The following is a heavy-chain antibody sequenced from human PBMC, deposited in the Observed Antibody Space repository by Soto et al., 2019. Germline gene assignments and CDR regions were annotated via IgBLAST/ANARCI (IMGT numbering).Heavy chain of an antibody. Sequence: QVQLQESGPGLVKPSETLSLTCAVSGGSISISNWWSWVRQTPGKGLEWIGQIHHSGSTNYSPSLTRRVTISVDKAKNLCSLKMYSVTAADPAVYYCARGGYYFYMDVWGKGTTVTVSS. CDR1: GGSISISNW. V-gene: IGHV4-4*02. D-gene: IGHD1-26*01. J-gene: IGHJ6*03. CDR3: ARGGYYFYMDV. CDR2: IHHSGST.